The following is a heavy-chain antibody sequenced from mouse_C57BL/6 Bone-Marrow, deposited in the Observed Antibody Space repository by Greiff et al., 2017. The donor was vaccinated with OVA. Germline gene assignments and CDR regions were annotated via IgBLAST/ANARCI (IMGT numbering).Heavy chain of an antibody. Sequence: VKLQQSGAELARPGASVKLSCTASGYTFTSYGISWVKQRTGQGLEWIGEIYPRSGNTYYNEKFKGKATLTADKSSSTAYMELRSLTSEDSAVYFCARWVRRRAMDDWGQGTSVTVSS. CDR1: GYTFTSYG. CDR3: ARWVRRRAMDD. CDR2: IYPRSGNT. D-gene: IGHD2-14*01. V-gene: IGHV1-81*01. J-gene: IGHJ4*01.